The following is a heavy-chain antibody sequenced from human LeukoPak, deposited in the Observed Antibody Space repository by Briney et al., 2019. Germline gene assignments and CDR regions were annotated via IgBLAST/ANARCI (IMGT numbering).Heavy chain of an antibody. V-gene: IGHV4-59*12. CDR2: IYYSGST. J-gene: IGHJ6*02. Sequence: SETLSLTCTVSGGSISSYYWSWIRQPPGKGLEWIGYIYYSGSTNYNPSLKSRVTMSVDTSKNQFSLKLSSVTAADTAVYYCARDFRAHYYGSGSYSDYYGMDVWGQGTTVTVSS. D-gene: IGHD3-10*01. CDR1: GGSISSYY. CDR3: ARDFRAHYYGSGSYSDYYGMDV.